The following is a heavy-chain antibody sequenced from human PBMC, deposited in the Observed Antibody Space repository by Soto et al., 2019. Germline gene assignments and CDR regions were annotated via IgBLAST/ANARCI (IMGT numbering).Heavy chain of an antibody. V-gene: IGHV3-30*18. CDR3: AKDDGAPPDY. CDR1: GFTFSSYG. D-gene: IGHD4-17*01. Sequence: GGSLRLSCAASGFTFSSYGMHWVRQAPGKGLEWVAVISYDGSNKYYADSVKGRFTISRDNSKNTLYLQMNSLRAEDTAVYYCAKDDGAPPDYWGQGTLVTVSS. J-gene: IGHJ4*02. CDR2: ISYDGSNK.